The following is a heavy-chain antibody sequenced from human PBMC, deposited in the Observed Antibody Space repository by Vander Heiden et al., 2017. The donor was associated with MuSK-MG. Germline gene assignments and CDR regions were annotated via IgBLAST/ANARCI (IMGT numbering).Heavy chain of an antibody. CDR1: GFTFSNYA. CDR2: ISGSSGST. CDR3: AKDKQWLVHDY. Sequence: EVQLLESGGGLVQPGGSLRVSCAASGFTFSNYAMSWVRQAPGKGLQWVSSISGSSGSTYYADSVKGRFTISRDNSKNTLYMQMNDLRVEDTAVYYCAKDKQWLVHDYWGQGTLVTVTS. V-gene: IGHV3-23*01. D-gene: IGHD6-19*01. J-gene: IGHJ4*02.